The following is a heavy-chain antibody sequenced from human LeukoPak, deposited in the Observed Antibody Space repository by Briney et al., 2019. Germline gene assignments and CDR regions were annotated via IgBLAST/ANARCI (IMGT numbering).Heavy chain of an antibody. CDR1: GFTFSGFW. D-gene: IGHD6-13*01. Sequence: GGSLRLSCAASGFTFSGFWMHWVRQAPGKGLVWVSCISFDGSDATYADSVKGRFTISRDNAKNTLYLQMNSLRAEDTAVYYCASASSSWYDGYYYWGQGTLVTVSS. V-gene: IGHV3-74*01. CDR2: ISFDGSDA. J-gene: IGHJ4*02. CDR3: ASASSSWYDGYYY.